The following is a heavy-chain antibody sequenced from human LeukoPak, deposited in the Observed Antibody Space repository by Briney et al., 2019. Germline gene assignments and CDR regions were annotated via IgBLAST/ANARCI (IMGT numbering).Heavy chain of an antibody. CDR3: ARATYDSSGYYLD. V-gene: IGHV4-39*07. D-gene: IGHD3-22*01. CDR1: GGSISSSNYY. CDR2: IYYSGST. Sequence: SETLSLTCTVSGGSISSSNYYWGWIRQPPGKGLEWIGSIYYSGSTYYNPSLKSRVTISVDTSKNQFSLKLSSVTAADTAVYYCARATYDSSGYYLDWGQGTLVTVSS. J-gene: IGHJ4*02.